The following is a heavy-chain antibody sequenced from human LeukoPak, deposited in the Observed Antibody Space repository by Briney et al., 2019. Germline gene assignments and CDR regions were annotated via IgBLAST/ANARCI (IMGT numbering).Heavy chain of an antibody. CDR2: INSDGSST. CDR3: AKASHTAMVYYYFDY. D-gene: IGHD5-18*01. Sequence: GGSLRLSCAASGFTFSSYWMYWVRQAPGKGLVWVSRINSDGSSTSHADSVKGRFTISRDNAKNTLYLQMNSLRAEDTAVYYCAKASHTAMVYYYFDYWGQGTLVTVSS. V-gene: IGHV3-74*01. CDR1: GFTFSSYW. J-gene: IGHJ4*02.